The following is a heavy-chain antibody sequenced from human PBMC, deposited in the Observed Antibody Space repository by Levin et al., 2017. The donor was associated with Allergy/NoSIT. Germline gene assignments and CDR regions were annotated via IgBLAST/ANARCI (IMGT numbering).Heavy chain of an antibody. J-gene: IGHJ5*02. CDR3: ARDQGGRVCHGGSCQRYNWFDP. V-gene: IGHV3-7*01. Sequence: GESLKISCAASGFTFSTYWMSWVRQAPGKGLEWVANIKQDGSEEYYVDSVKGRFTISRDNAKNSMCLQMNSLRAEDTAVYYCARDQGGRVCHGGSCQRYNWFDPWGQGTLVTVSS. CDR1: GFTFSTYW. D-gene: IGHD2-15*01. CDR2: IKQDGSEE.